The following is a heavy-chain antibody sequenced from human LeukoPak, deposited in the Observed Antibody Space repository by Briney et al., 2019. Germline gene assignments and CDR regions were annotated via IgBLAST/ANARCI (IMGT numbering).Heavy chain of an antibody. CDR2: ISAYNGNT. D-gene: IGHD4-17*01. Sequence: ASVKVSCKASGYTFTSYGISWVRQAPGQGLEWMGWISAYNGNTNYAQKFQDRVTMTTDTPTSTAYMELRSLRSDDTAVYYCARDDYGDYPYYFDYWGQGTLVTVSS. CDR3: ARDDYGDYPYYFDY. CDR1: GYTFTSYG. J-gene: IGHJ4*02. V-gene: IGHV1-18*01.